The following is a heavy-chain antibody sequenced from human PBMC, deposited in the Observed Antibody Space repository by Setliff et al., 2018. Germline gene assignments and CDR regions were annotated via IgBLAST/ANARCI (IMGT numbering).Heavy chain of an antibody. J-gene: IGHJ4*02. Sequence: GGSLRLSCEGSGLTLSHYWMHWVRQGPGKGLVWVSYNFDGTSTNYADSVKGRFTISRDNAKNTVYLQMSSLRAEDTAVYYCARDRAYSSFDYWGQGTLVTVSS. CDR1: GLTLSHYW. CDR2: NFDGTST. D-gene: IGHD2-21*01. V-gene: IGHV3-74*01. CDR3: ARDRAYSSFDY.